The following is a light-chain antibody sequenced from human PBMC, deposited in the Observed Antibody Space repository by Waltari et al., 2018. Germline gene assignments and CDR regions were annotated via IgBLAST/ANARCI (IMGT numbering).Light chain of an antibody. CDR1: QSVLYSPNNKNY. J-gene: IGKJ2*03. Sequence: DIVMTQSPDSLAVSLGERAAINCKSSQSVLYSPNNKNYLAWYQQKPGQPPKLLIYWASTRESGVPDRFSGSGSGTDFTRTISNLQAEDVAVYYCQQYYGPPYSFGQGTTLEIK. V-gene: IGKV4-1*01. CDR3: QQYYGPPYS. CDR2: WAS.